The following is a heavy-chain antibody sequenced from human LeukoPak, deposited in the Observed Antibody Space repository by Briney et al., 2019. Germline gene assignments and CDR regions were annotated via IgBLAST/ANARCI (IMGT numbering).Heavy chain of an antibody. CDR3: ARARAVYSSGWYGLLDY. V-gene: IGHV3-7*01. J-gene: IGHJ4*02. Sequence: GGSLRLSCAASGFTFSSYWMSWVRQTPGKGLEWVANIKQDGSEKYYVDSVKGRFTISRDNAKNSLYLQMNSLRAEDAAVYYCARARAVYSSGWYGLLDYWGQGTLVTVSS. D-gene: IGHD6-19*01. CDR2: IKQDGSEK. CDR1: GFTFSSYW.